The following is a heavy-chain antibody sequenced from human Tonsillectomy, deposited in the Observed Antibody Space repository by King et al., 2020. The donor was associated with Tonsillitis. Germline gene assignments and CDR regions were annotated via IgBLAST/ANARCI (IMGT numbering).Heavy chain of an antibody. CDR1: GYSFTNNW. CDR2: IYPGDADT. J-gene: IGHJ4*02. CDR3: AKHRGGYFASGTFDY. D-gene: IGHD3-10*01. Sequence: VQLVESGAEVKKPGESLKISCKGSGYSFTNNWIGWVRQMPGKGLEWMGFIYPGDADTTYNLSFQGQVTISADKSISTAYLQWSSLKASDTAMYYCAKHRGGYFASGTFDYWGQGTLVTVSS. V-gene: IGHV5-51*01.